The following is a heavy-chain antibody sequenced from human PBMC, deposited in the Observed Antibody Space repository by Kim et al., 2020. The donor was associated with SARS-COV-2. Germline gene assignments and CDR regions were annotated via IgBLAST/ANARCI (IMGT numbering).Heavy chain of an antibody. CDR1: GGSISSYY. CDR2: IYYGGST. V-gene: IGHV4-59*08. CDR3: ARGFDY. J-gene: IGHJ4*02. Sequence: ETLSLTCTVSGGSISSYYWSWIRQPPGKGLEWIGYIYYGGSTNYNPSLKSRVTISVDTSKNQFSLKLSSVTAADTAVYYCARGFDYWGQGTLVTVSS.